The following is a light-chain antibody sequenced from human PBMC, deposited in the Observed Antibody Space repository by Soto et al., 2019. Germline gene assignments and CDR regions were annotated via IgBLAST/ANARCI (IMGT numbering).Light chain of an antibody. J-gene: IGLJ1*01. CDR2: EVN. V-gene: IGLV2-14*01. Sequence: QSVLTQPASVSGSPGQSVTISCTGASSDVGGYNYVSWYQQHPGKAPKLIIYEVNNRPSGVSNRFSGSKSGNTASLIISGLQAEDEADYYCSSYSTSSTLVFGSGTKLTVL. CDR1: SSDVGGYNY. CDR3: SSYSTSSTLV.